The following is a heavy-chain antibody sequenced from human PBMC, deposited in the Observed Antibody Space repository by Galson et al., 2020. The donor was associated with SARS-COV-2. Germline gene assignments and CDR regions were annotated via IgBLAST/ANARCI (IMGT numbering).Heavy chain of an antibody. J-gene: IGHJ5*02. Sequence: GGSLRLSCAVSGFTFSSYAMSWVRQAPGKGLEWVSLITGTGGITYYAHSVKDRFTISRDNSKNTLYLQMNSLRVEDTAVYYCARGPGRVFGVNNWFDPWGQGTLVTVSS. V-gene: IGHV3-23*01. CDR1: GFTFSSYA. CDR2: ITGTGGIT. CDR3: ARGPGRVFGVNNWFDP. D-gene: IGHD3-3*01.